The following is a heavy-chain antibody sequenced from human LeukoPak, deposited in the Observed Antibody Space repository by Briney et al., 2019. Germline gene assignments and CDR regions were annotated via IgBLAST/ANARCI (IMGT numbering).Heavy chain of an antibody. V-gene: IGHV3-21*01. Sequence: IFTSTSYIYYAASVTGPFTISRHNPNTSLYLQMNRLRAEDTAVYYCARDHDNYGGRSYSFDYWGQGTLVTVSS. CDR3: ARDHDNYGGRSYSFDY. CDR2: IFTSTSYI. J-gene: IGHJ4*02. D-gene: IGHD4-23*01.